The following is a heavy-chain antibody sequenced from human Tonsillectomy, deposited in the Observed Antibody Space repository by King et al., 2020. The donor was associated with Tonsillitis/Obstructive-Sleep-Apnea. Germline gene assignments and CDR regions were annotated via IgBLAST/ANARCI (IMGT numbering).Heavy chain of an antibody. CDR2: INRDGTEK. CDR1: GFTFSSYW. D-gene: IGHD2-21*01. J-gene: IGHJ3*02. V-gene: IGHV3-7*01. Sequence: VQLVESGGGLVQPGGSLRLSCAASGFTFSSYWMTWVRQAPGKGLEWVANINRDGTEKHYVDSLKGRFTVARENAKNSLYLQVNSLRAEDTVIYYCADDPVYQIRCGGCLAAFYTWGAGKLVTASP. CDR3: ADDPVYQIRCGGCLAAFYT.